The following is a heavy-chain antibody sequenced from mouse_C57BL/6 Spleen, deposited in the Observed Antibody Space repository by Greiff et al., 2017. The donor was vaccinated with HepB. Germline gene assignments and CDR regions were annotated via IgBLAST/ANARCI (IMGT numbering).Heavy chain of an antibody. V-gene: IGHV1-81*01. Sequence: QVQLQQSGAELARPGASVKLSCKASGYTFTSYGISWVKQRTGQGLEWIGEIYPRSGNTYYNEKFKGKATLTADKSSSTAYMELRSLTSEDSAVYLCAISGDLDYWGQGTSVTVSS. CDR2: IYPRSGNT. CDR3: AISGDLDY. D-gene: IGHD3-1*01. CDR1: GYTFTSYG. J-gene: IGHJ4*01.